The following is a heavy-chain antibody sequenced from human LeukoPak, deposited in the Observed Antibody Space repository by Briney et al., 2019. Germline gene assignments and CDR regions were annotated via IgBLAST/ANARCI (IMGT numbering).Heavy chain of an antibody. J-gene: IGHJ2*01. V-gene: IGHV4-34*01. CDR2: INHSGST. CDR1: GGSFSGYY. CDR3: ARGSGFSRYFDL. D-gene: IGHD3-10*01. Sequence: SETLSLTCAVYGGSFSGYYWSWIRQPPGKGLEWLGEINHSGSTNYNPSLKSRVTISVDPSKNQISLKLSSVTAADTAVYYCARGSGFSRYFDLWGRGTLVTVSS.